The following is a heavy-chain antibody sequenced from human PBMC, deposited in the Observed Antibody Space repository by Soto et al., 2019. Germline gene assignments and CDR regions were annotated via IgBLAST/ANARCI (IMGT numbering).Heavy chain of an antibody. J-gene: IGHJ6*01. CDR2: ISGSGGST. CDR1: GCTFSSTA. D-gene: IGHD6-6*01. V-gene: IGHV3-23*01. Sequence: SWAASGCTFSSTALRWVLQASWKRLEWVSAISGSGGSTYYADSVKGRFTISRDNSKNTLYLQMNSLRAEDTAVYYCAKSRRQFVPSYYGTDVWGPGSTVSV. CDR3: AKSRRQFVPSYYGTDV.